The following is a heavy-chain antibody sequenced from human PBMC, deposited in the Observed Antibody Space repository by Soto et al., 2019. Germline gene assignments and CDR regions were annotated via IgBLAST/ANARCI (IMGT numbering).Heavy chain of an antibody. CDR1: GFTFSLYS. J-gene: IGHJ6*02. D-gene: IGHD3-10*01. V-gene: IGHV3-48*02. CDR3: ARAVTCGLDV. Sequence: EVQLVESGGGLVQPGGSLRLSCAASGFTFSLYSMSWVRQAPGKGLEWVSYISRSSTGIHYADSVKGRFTISSDEATNSMHLQMNRLREGDPAVYYCARAVTCGLDVWGQGTTVSISS. CDR2: ISRSSTGI.